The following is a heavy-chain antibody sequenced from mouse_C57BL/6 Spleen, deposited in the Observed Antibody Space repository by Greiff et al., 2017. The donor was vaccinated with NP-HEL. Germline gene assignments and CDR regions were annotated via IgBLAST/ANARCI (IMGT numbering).Heavy chain of an antibody. V-gene: IGHV1-81*01. CDR3: AREGPITTVVIDY. Sequence: QVQLQQSGAELVKPGASVKLSCKASGYTFTSYGISWVRQRTGQGLEWIGEIYPRSGNTYYNEKFKGKATLTADKSSSTAYMELRSLTAEDSAVYFCAREGPITTVVIDYWGQGTTLTVSS. J-gene: IGHJ2*01. CDR1: GYTFTSYG. CDR2: IYPRSGNT. D-gene: IGHD1-1*01.